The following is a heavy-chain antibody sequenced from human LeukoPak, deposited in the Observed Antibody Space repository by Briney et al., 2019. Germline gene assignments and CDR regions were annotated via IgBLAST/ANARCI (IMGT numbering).Heavy chain of an antibody. V-gene: IGHV3-11*01. CDR3: AKDGVSIAARPGRYYDYGMDV. CDR2: ISTTVSTI. CDR1: GFTFSAFY. D-gene: IGHD6-6*01. J-gene: IGHJ6*02. Sequence: SLCLSCAASGFTFSAFYISWGRQAARNGLESVSYISTTVSTIYYATSGQGKFTISSDNDKNTLYMKMNSQRAEDTAVYYCAKDGVSIAARPGRYYDYGMDVWGQGTTVTVSS.